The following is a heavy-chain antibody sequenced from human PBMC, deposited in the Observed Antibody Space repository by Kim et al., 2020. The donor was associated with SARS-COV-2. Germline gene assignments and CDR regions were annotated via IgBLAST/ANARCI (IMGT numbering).Heavy chain of an antibody. J-gene: IGHJ4*02. Sequence: YVDSVRGRFPISRDNAKNTLYLQMNLLRTEDTALYYCAKKYTNSLYYFDYWGQGTLVTVSS. CDR3: AKKYTNSLYYFDY. D-gene: IGHD3-16*01. V-gene: IGHV3-9*01.